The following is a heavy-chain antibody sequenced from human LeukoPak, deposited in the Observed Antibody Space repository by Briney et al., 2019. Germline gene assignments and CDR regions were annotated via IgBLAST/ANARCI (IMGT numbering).Heavy chain of an antibody. D-gene: IGHD3-22*01. CDR2: ISYDGSNK. J-gene: IGHJ4*02. CDR1: GFTFSSFG. Sequence: PGGSLRLSCAASGFTFSSFGLHWVRQAPGKGLEWVAVISYDGSNKYYADSVRGRFTVSRDNSKNTLYLQMNSLRAEDTAVYYCARRDGSGYYALDYWGQGFLVTVSS. CDR3: ARRDGSGYYALDY. V-gene: IGHV3-33*08.